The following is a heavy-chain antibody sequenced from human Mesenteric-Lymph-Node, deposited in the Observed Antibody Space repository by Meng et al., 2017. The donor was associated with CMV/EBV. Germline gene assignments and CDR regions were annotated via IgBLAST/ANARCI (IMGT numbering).Heavy chain of an antibody. CDR2: IYYSGST. J-gene: IGHJ2*01. V-gene: IGHV4-59*01. Sequence: CTFSGCSISSYYWSWIRQPPGKGLDWIGYIYYSGSTNYNPSLKSRVTISVDTSKNQFSLKLSSVTAADTAVYYCARGGSIPIIYFNLWGRGTLVTVSS. D-gene: IGHD1-26*01. CDR3: ARGGSIPIIYFNL. CDR1: GCSISSYY.